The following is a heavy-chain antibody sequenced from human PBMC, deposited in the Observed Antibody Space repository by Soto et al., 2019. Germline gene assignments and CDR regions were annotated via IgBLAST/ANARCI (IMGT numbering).Heavy chain of an antibody. D-gene: IGHD3-22*01. Sequence: ASVKVSCKASGYTFTSYAMHWVRQAPGQRLEWMGWINAGNGNTKYSQKFQGRVTMTTDTSTSTAYMELRSLRSDDTAVYYCARDSEDYYDSSGYEHWGQGTLVTVSS. CDR2: INAGNGNT. CDR1: GYTFTSYA. J-gene: IGHJ1*01. V-gene: IGHV1-3*01. CDR3: ARDSEDYYDSSGYEH.